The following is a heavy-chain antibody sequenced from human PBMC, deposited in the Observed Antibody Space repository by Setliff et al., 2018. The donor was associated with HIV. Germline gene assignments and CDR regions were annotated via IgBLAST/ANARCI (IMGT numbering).Heavy chain of an antibody. J-gene: IGHJ6*03. D-gene: IGHD2-21*02. V-gene: IGHV4-39*01. CDR2: IYYSGRT. Sequence: SETLSLTCTVSGGPITTSDYYWSSIRQPPGKGLEWIGSIYYSGRTYYSPSLKSRVTISVYTSKNQFSLNLNSGTAADTAVYYCARQYCGGDCHFYYYMDVWGKGTTVTVSS. CDR1: GGPITTSDYY. CDR3: ARQYCGGDCHFYYYMDV.